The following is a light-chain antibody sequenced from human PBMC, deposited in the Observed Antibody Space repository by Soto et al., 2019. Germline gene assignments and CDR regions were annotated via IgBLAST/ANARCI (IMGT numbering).Light chain of an antibody. CDR3: QQYGSSPRT. Sequence: EIVLTQSPGTLSLSPGERATLSCRASQSVRSNNLAWYQEKPGQAPRLLIYGASSRATGIPDKFSGSGSGTDFTLTISRLEPEDFAVYYCQQYGSSPRTFGQRTKLEIK. J-gene: IGKJ2*01. CDR1: QSVRSNN. CDR2: GAS. V-gene: IGKV3-20*01.